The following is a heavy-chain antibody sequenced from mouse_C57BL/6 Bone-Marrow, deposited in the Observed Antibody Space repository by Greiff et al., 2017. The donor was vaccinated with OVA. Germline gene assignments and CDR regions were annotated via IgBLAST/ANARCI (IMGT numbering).Heavy chain of an antibody. J-gene: IGHJ4*01. CDR1: GYTFTDYE. V-gene: IGHV1-15*01. CDR3: TRSGGNYDYYAMDY. CDR2: IDPETGGT. D-gene: IGHD2-1*01. Sequence: VQLQQSGAELVRPGASVTLSCKASGYTFTDYEMHWVKQTPVHGLDWIGAIDPETGGTAYNQKFKGKAILTADKSSSTAYMELRSLTSEDSAVYYCTRSGGNYDYYAMDYWGQGTSVTVSS.